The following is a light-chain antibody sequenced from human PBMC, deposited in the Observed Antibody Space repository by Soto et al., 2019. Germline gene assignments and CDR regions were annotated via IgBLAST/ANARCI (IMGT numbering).Light chain of an antibody. J-gene: IGKJ4*01. CDR2: SAS. CDR1: QGISNY. CDR3: LQHNSYHRP. Sequence: DVQMTQSPSAVSASVGDRVNITCRASQGISNYLAWFQQKPGKVTKRLIYSASTLQSGVPSRFTGSRSGTEFTLTISSLQPEDIATYYCLQHNSYHRPFGGRTKVDIX. V-gene: IGKV1-17*03.